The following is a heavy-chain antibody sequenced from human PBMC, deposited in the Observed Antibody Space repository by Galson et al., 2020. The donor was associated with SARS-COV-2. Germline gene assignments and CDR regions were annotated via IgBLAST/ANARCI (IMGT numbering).Heavy chain of an antibody. D-gene: IGHD6-13*01. CDR1: GYTFTDYN. J-gene: IGHJ4*02. CDR3: ARRNTNSWRFDY. Sequence: GESLKISCKASGYTFTDYNIHWVRQVPGQGLEWMGWINPNSGGTNSAQMFQGRVTMTSDTSITTAYMELSRLTSDDVAVYYCARRNTNSWRFDYWGQGTLVTVSS. V-gene: IGHV1-2*02. CDR2: INPNSGGT.